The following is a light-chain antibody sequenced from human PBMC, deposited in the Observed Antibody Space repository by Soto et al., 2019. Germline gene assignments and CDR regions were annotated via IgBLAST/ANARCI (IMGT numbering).Light chain of an antibody. V-gene: IGKV3-11*01. CDR1: QSVSSY. J-gene: IGKJ1*01. CDR3: QQRSNWWT. CDR2: DAS. Sequence: EIVLPQSPAALSLSPGERATLSCRASQSVSSYLAWYQQKPGQAPRLLIYDASNRATGIPARSSGSGSGTDFTLTISSLEPEDFAVYYCQQRSNWWTFGQGTKVDIK.